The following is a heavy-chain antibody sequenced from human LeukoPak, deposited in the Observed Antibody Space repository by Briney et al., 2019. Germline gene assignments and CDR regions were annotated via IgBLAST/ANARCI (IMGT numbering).Heavy chain of an antibody. CDR1: GFTFSSYS. V-gene: IGHV3-21*01. D-gene: IGHD3-10*01. CDR2: ISSSSSYI. CDR3: ARSNFVEGSGTYYYYGMDV. Sequence: GGSLRLSCAASGFTFSSYSMNWVRQAPGKGLEWVSSISSSSSYIYYADSVKGRFTISRDNAKNSLYLQMNSLRAEDTAVYYCARSNFVEGSGTYYYYGMDVWGQGTTVTVSS. J-gene: IGHJ6*02.